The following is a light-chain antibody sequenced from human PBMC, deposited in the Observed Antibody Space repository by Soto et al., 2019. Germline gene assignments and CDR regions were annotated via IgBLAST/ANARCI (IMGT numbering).Light chain of an antibody. Sequence: EIVLTQSPGTLSLSPGDGATLSCRASQTVGSSLLGWYQQKPGQAPRLIMYGASNRATGIPDRFTGRGSGTDFTLTISRLDSEDFAVYYCHHYGGSQYTFGQGTKLEI. CDR3: HHYGGSQYT. CDR2: GAS. J-gene: IGKJ2*01. V-gene: IGKV3-20*01. CDR1: QTVGSSL.